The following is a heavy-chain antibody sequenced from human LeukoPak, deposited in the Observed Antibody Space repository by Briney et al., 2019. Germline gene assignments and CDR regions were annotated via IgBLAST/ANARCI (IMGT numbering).Heavy chain of an antibody. CDR2: IYYSGST. V-gene: IGHV4-30-4*01. D-gene: IGHD1-14*01. CDR1: GGSISSGDYY. J-gene: IGHJ3*02. CDR3: ARERFITSEGNALDI. Sequence: SETLSLTCTVSGGSISSGDYYWSWIRQPPGKGLEWIGYIYYSGSTYYNPSLKSRVTISVDTSKNQFSLKLSSVTAADTAVYYCARERFITSEGNALDIWGQGTMVTVSS.